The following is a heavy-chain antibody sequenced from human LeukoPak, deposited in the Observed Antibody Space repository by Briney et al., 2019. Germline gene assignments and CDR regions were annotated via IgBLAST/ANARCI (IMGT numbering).Heavy chain of an antibody. V-gene: IGHV3-7*01. J-gene: IGHJ4*02. D-gene: IGHD2-15*01. Sequence: GGSLRLSCAASGFTFSHYWMTWVRQAPGKGLEWVANTKEDGSQETYVDSVKGRFTISRDNAKNSLYLQMNNVRAEDTAVYYCARYSYKHDCWGQGTLVTVSS. CDR2: TKEDGSQE. CDR3: ARYSYKHDC. CDR1: GFTFSHYW.